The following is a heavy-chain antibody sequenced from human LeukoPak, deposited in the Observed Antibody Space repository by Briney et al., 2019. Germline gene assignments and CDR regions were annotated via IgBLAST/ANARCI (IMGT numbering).Heavy chain of an antibody. CDR2: ISYSGGT. J-gene: IGHJ5*02. V-gene: IGHV4-39*02. CDR3: ARDGKTGTMVT. CDR1: GGSISSSDFY. D-gene: IGHD1-7*01. Sequence: SETLSLTCTVSGGSISSSDFYWGWIRQPPGKGLEWIGVISYSGGTSYNPSLKSRVTISVDTSKSHFSLKLSSVTAADTAVYYCARDGKTGTMVTWGQGTLVTVSS.